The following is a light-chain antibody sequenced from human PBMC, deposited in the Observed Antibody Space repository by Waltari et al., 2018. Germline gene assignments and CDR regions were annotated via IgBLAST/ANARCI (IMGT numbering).Light chain of an antibody. CDR3: SSYTSISTSVV. Sequence: QSALTQPASVSGSPGQSITISCTGTSSDDGGYDFVSWYQQYPGKAPKLVIYDVYYRPSGVSHRFSASKSGNTASLTISGLQTEDEADYYCSSYTSISTSVVFGGGTKLTVL. V-gene: IGLV2-14*03. J-gene: IGLJ2*01. CDR1: SSDDGGYDF. CDR2: DVY.